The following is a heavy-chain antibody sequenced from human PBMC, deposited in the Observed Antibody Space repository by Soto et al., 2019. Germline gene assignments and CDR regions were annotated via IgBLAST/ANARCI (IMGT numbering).Heavy chain of an antibody. CDR1: GASISTDYYF. J-gene: IGHJ6*03. D-gene: IGHD3-10*01. CDR2: IFYSGNT. V-gene: IGHV4-39*01. Sequence: SETLSLTCTVSGASISTDYYFWAWIRQPPGKELKWIGNIFYSGNTYYNPSLKSRVTISVDTSKNQFSLKLSSVTAADTAVYYCARQGVRGVTSGYYLDVWGKGTTVTVSS. CDR3: ARQGVRGVTSGYYLDV.